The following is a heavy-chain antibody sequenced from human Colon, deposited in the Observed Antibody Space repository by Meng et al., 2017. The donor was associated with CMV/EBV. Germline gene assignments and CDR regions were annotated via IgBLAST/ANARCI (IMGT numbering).Heavy chain of an antibody. V-gene: IGHV4-34*01. CDR3: ARGRNGWLLPLDS. CDR2: LNHSGST. CDR1: GGSFNAYY. Sequence: QVQLQQVVAGLLKPSETLSLTCAISGGSFNAYYLTWIRQSPGKGLEWIGELNHSGSTNYNPSLKSRVTISIDTSKRHFSLRLTSVTAADTAVYYCARGRNGWLLPLDSWGQGTLVTVSS. J-gene: IGHJ4*02. D-gene: IGHD3-3*01.